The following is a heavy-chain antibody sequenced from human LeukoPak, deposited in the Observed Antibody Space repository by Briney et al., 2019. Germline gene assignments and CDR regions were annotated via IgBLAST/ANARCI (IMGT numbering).Heavy chain of an antibody. CDR2: ISGSGGAT. Sequence: GGSLRLSCAASGFTFNTYGMSWVRQAPGKGLEWVSGISGSGGATYYADSVRGRFTISRDNSKSTLSLQMNSLRAEDTAIYYCATYRQVLLPFESWGQGTLVTVSS. CDR1: GFTFNTYG. V-gene: IGHV3-23*01. D-gene: IGHD2-8*02. CDR3: ATYRQVLLPFES. J-gene: IGHJ4*02.